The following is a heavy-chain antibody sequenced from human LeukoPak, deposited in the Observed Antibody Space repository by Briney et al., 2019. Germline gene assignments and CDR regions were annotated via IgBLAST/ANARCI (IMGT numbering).Heavy chain of an antibody. CDR3: ARDLGYSGFDWAP. D-gene: IGHD5-12*01. Sequence: SQTLSLTCTVSGGSISIDYWGWIRQPPGKGLEWIGSIYYSGSTYYNPSLKSRVTISVDTSKNQFSLNLTSVTAADAAVYYCARDLGYSGFDWAPWGQGTLVTVSS. CDR2: IYYSGST. CDR1: GGSISIDY. J-gene: IGHJ5*02. V-gene: IGHV4-39*07.